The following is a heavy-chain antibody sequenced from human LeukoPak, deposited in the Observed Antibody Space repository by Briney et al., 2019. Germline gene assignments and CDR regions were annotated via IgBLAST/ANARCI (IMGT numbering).Heavy chain of an antibody. CDR3: ARDRDGYLDY. Sequence: GGSLRLSCAASGFTFRSYGMNWVRQAPGKGLEWVSFIYGGGNTHYADSVKGRFTISRDNAKNSLYLQMNSLRAEDTAVYYCARDRDGYLDYWGQGTLVTVSS. J-gene: IGHJ4*02. CDR2: IYGGGNT. CDR1: GFTFRSYG. D-gene: IGHD5-24*01. V-gene: IGHV3-21*01.